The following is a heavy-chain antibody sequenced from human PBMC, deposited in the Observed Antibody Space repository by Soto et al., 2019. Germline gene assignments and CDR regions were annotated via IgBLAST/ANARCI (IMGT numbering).Heavy chain of an antibody. CDR2: ISYDGSNK. V-gene: IGHV3-30-3*01. D-gene: IGHD4-17*01. CDR1: GFTFSSYA. CDR3: AREPNHYGPYWYFDL. Sequence: GGSLRLSCAASGFTFSSYAMHWVRQAPGKGLEWVAVISYDGSNKYYADSVKGRFTISRDNSKNTLYLQMNSLRAEDTAVYYCAREPNHYGPYWYFDLWGRGTLVTVSS. J-gene: IGHJ2*01.